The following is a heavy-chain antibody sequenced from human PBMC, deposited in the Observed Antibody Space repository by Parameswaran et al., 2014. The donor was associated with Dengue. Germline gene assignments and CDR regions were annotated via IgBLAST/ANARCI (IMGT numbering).Heavy chain of an antibody. V-gene: IGHV1-8*01. J-gene: IGHJ4*02. Sequence: WVRQAPGQGLEWMGRMNPNSGNTGYAQKFQGRVTMTRNTSISTAYMELSSLRSEDTAVYYCARGEVYGSRGENFDYWGQGTLVTVSS. D-gene: IGHD6-13*01. CDR2: MNPNSGNT. CDR3: ARGEVYGSRGENFDY.